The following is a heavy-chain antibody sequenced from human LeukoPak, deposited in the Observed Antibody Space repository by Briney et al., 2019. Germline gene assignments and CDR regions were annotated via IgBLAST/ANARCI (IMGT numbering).Heavy chain of an antibody. CDR2: IYYSGST. Sequence: SETLSLICTVSGGSISSYYWSWIRQPPGKGLEWIGYIYYSGSTNYNPSLKSRVTISVDTSKNQFSLKLSSVTAADTAVYYCARGNHLHWYFDLWGRGTLVTVSS. J-gene: IGHJ2*01. D-gene: IGHD1-14*01. CDR3: ARGNHLHWYFDL. V-gene: IGHV4-59*01. CDR1: GGSISSYY.